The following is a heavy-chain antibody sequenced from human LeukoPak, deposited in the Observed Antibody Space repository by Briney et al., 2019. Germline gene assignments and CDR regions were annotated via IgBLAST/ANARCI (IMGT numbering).Heavy chain of an antibody. D-gene: IGHD3-22*01. V-gene: IGHV4-39*01. Sequence: SETLSLTCSVSGDSVSRSDSYWDWVRQPPGRGLEWIGTIYYSGRTYYSPSLKSRVTMSVDPSNNQFSLNLRSVTAADTALYYCARRRYYDGSGYLEWGQGTLLSVSS. J-gene: IGHJ1*01. CDR1: GDSVSRSDSY. CDR3: ARRRYYDGSGYLE. CDR2: IYYSGRT.